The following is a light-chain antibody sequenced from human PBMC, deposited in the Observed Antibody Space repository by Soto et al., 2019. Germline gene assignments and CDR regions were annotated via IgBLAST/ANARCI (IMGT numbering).Light chain of an antibody. J-gene: IGKJ3*01. CDR3: QQYGSSPLFA. CDR1: QSVSSTY. Sequence: EIVLTQSPGTLSLSPGERATLSCRASQSVSSTYLAWYQQKPGQAPRLLIYGASSRATGIPDRISGSGSGTDVTLTISRLEPEDFAVYYCQQYGSSPLFAFGPGTKVEI. CDR2: GAS. V-gene: IGKV3-20*01.